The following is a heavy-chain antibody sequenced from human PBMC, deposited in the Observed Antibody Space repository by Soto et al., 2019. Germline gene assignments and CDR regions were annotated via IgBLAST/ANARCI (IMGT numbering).Heavy chain of an antibody. CDR1: GYTFTGYY. D-gene: IGHD3-22*01. CDR2: INPNSGGT. CDR3: ARLTDYYDSSGLGGGAFDI. Sequence: GASVQVSCKASGYTFTGYYMHWVRQAPGQGLEWMGWINPNSGGTNYAQKFQGWVTMTRDTSISTAYMELSRLRSDDTAVYYCARLTDYYDSSGLGGGAFDIWGQGTMVTVSS. J-gene: IGHJ3*02. V-gene: IGHV1-2*04.